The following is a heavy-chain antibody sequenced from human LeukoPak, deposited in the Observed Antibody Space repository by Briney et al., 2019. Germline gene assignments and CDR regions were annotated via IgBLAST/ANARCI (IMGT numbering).Heavy chain of an antibody. Sequence: GGSLRLSCAASGFTFDDYTMHWVRQAPGKGLEWVSLISWDGGSTYYADSVKGRFTISRDNSKNSLYLQMNSLRTEDTALYYCAKGRYRSSTSCYSYSSSPEVFDYWGQGTLVTVSS. D-gene: IGHD2-2*01. CDR2: ISWDGGST. CDR1: GFTFDDYT. J-gene: IGHJ4*02. CDR3: AKGRYRSSTSCYSYSSSPEVFDY. V-gene: IGHV3-43*01.